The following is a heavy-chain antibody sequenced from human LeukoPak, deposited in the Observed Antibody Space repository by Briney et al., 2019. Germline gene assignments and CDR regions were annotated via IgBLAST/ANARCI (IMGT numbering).Heavy chain of an antibody. CDR3: ARDGGIWYFDY. Sequence: PGGSLRLSCAASGFTFGSYVMHWVRQAPGKGLEWVAVIWYDGSNKYYADSVKGRFTISRDNSKKTLYLQMNSLRAEDTAVYYCARDGGIWYFDYWGQGTLVTVSP. V-gene: IGHV3-33*01. D-gene: IGHD3-16*01. J-gene: IGHJ4*02. CDR1: GFTFGSYV. CDR2: IWYDGSNK.